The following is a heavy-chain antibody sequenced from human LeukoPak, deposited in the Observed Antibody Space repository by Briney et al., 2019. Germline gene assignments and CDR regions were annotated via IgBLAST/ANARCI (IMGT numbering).Heavy chain of an antibody. J-gene: IGHJ4*02. Sequence: SETLSLTCIVSGVSISSNDYYWAWIRQPPGKGLEWIGEINHSGSTNYNPSLKSRVTISVDTSKNQFSLKLSSVTAADTAVYYCARGPNYFDYWGQGTLVTVSS. CDR3: ARGPNYFDY. V-gene: IGHV4-39*07. CDR1: GVSISSNDYY. CDR2: INHSGST.